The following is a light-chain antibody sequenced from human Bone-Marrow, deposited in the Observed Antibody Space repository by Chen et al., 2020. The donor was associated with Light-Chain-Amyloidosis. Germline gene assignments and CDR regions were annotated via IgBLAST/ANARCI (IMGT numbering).Light chain of an antibody. V-gene: IGKV3-20*01. CDR1: QIISSNY. CDR2: GSS. J-gene: IGKJ4*01. Sequence: EILLTPSPGTLSLSPGEGANLSCRARQIISSNYLTWYQQKFGQAPRLLIYGSSSRATGIPDRFTGSGSGTDFTLTINRLEPEDFAMYYCQQYGTSPLTFGGGTKVEIK. CDR3: QQYGTSPLT.